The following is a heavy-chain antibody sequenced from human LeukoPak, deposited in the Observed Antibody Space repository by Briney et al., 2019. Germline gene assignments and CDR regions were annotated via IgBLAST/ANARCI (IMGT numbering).Heavy chain of an antibody. D-gene: IGHD7-27*01. CDR3: ARDGLTGDSGGWFDP. Sequence: GASVKVSCKASGYTFTSYGISWVRQAPGQGLEWMGWISAYNGSTNYAQKLQGRVTMTTDTSTSTAYMELRSLGSDDTAVYYCARDGLTGDSGGWFDPWGQGTLVTVSS. CDR2: ISAYNGST. CDR1: GYTFTSYG. V-gene: IGHV1-18*01. J-gene: IGHJ5*02.